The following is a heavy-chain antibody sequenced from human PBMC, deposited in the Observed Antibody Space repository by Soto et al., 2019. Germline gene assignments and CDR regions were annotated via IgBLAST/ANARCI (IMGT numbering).Heavy chain of an antibody. Sequence: SETLYLTCAVYGGSFSGYYWSWIRQPPGKGLEWIGEINHSGSTNYNPSLKSRVTISVATTKNQFSLKLSSVTAADTAVYYWASSAPLRYFDWHSVYYFDYWGQGTLVTVSS. CDR1: GGSFSGYY. V-gene: IGHV4-34*01. CDR2: INHSGST. J-gene: IGHJ4*02. CDR3: ASSAPLRYFDWHSVYYFDY. D-gene: IGHD3-9*01.